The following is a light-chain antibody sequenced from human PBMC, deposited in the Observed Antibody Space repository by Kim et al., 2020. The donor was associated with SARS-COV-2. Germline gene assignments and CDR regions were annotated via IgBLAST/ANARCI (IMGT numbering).Light chain of an antibody. CDR1: QGLVHSDGNTY. Sequence: VVMAQSPLSLPVTLGQPASISCRSSQGLVHSDGNTYLSWFHQKPGQSPRRLIYKVSNRDSGAPDRINGSGSGTDFTLKISVVEASDVGVYYCMQGTHWPPTFGQGTKVDIK. J-gene: IGKJ1*01. CDR3: MQGTHWPPT. CDR2: KVS. V-gene: IGKV2-30*02.